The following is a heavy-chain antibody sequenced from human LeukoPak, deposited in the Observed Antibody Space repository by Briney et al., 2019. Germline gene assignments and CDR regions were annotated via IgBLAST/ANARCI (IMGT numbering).Heavy chain of an antibody. V-gene: IGHV3-66*02. CDR1: GFTVSSNY. J-gene: IGHJ3*02. D-gene: IGHD3-3*01. CDR2: IYSGGST. Sequence: GGSLRLSCAASGFTVSSNYMNWVRQASGKGLEWVSVIYSGGSTYYADSVKGRFTISRDNSKNTLYLQMNSLRAEDTAVYYCARDNKRFLEWVAIWGQGTMVTVSS. CDR3: ARDNKRFLEWVAI.